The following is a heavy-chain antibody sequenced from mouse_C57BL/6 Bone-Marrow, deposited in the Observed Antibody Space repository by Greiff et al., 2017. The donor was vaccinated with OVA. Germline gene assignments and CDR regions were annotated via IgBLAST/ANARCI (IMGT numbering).Heavy chain of an antibody. D-gene: IGHD1-1*01. V-gene: IGHV1-36*01. CDR2: VYPYNGGT. CDR1: GFTFTDYY. CDR3: AREGIYYYGSYWYFDV. J-gene: IGHJ1*03. Sequence: GPSVKISCKASGFTFTDYYMHWVKQSHGKSLEWIGLVYPYNGGTSYNQKFKGKATLTVDTSSSTAYMELNSLTSEDSAVYYCAREGIYYYGSYWYFDVWGTGTTVTVSS.